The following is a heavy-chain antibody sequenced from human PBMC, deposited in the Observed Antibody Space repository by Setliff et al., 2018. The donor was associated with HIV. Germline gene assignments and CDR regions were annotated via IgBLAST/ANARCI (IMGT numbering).Heavy chain of an antibody. D-gene: IGHD2-2*01. Sequence: KPSETLSLTCAVSGGSLSSDNWWTWVRQPPGKGLEWIGEIYHTEYTNYSPSLESRVSMSVDRSKNQFSLNLTSVTAADTAVYYCARGHCSGTNCYGVDYYGMDVWGQGTTVTVSS. CDR2: IYHTEYT. CDR1: GGSLSSDNW. J-gene: IGHJ6*02. CDR3: ARGHCSGTNCYGVDYYGMDV. V-gene: IGHV4-4*02.